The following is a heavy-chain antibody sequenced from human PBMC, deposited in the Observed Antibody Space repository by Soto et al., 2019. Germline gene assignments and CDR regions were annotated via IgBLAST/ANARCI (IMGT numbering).Heavy chain of an antibody. CDR1: GFTFSSYA. V-gene: IGHV3-30-3*01. CDR2: ISYDGSNK. Sequence: PGGSLRLSCAASGFTFSSYAMHWVRQAPGKGLEWVAVISYDGSNKYYADSVKGRFTISRDNSKNTLYLQMNSLRAEDTAVYYCARDQDILTGYYPSGFDYWGQGTLVTVSS. J-gene: IGHJ4*02. D-gene: IGHD3-9*01. CDR3: ARDQDILTGYYPSGFDY.